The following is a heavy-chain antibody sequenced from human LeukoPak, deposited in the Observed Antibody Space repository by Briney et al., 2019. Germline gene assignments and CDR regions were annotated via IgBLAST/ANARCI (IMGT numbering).Heavy chain of an antibody. CDR2: INYSGST. CDR1: GGSISSYY. CDR3: ARDYGGSLDY. V-gene: IGHV4-59*01. J-gene: IGHJ4*02. D-gene: IGHD3-16*01. Sequence: ASETLSLTCTVSGGSISSYYWSWIRQPPGKGLEWIGCINYSGSTNYNPSLKSRVTISVDTSKNQFSLNLNSVTAADTAVYYCARDYGGSLDYWSQGTLVTVSS.